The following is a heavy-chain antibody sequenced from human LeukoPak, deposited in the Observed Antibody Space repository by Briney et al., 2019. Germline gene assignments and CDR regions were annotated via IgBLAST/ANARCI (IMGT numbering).Heavy chain of an antibody. Sequence: SETLSLTCTVSGGSISSSSYYWGWIRQPPGKGLEWIGEINHSGSTNYNSSLKSRVTISVDTSKNQFSLKLSSVTAADTAVYYCARGHQVCSGGSCADFDYWGQGTLVTVSS. CDR3: ARGHQVCSGGSCADFDY. D-gene: IGHD2-15*01. CDR1: GGSISSSSYY. J-gene: IGHJ4*02. CDR2: INHSGST. V-gene: IGHV4-39*07.